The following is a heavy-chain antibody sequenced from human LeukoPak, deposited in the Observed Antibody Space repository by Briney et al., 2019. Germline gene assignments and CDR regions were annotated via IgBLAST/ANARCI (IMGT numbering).Heavy chain of an antibody. CDR2: ISSSSSYI. V-gene: IGHV3-21*01. J-gene: IGHJ3*02. CDR1: GFTFSSYS. CDR3: ARGGLVPAFDI. Sequence: AGGSLRLSCAASGFTFSSYSMNWVRQAPGKGLEWASSISSSSSYIYYADSVKGRFTISRDNAKNSLYLQMNSLRAEDTAVYYCARGGLVPAFDIWGQGTMVTVSS. D-gene: IGHD6-19*01.